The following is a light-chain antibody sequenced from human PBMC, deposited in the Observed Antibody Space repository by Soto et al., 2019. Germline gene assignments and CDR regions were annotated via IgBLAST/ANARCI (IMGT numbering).Light chain of an antibody. V-gene: IGKV3-15*01. CDR3: QQYSNWPWT. CDR1: QSVTSY. CDR2: GAS. J-gene: IGKJ1*01. Sequence: EIVMTQSPATLSVSPGEKATLSCRASQSVTSYLAWYQQTPGQAPRLLIQGASARATDVPARFSGSGSGTEFTLTISSLQSEDFAVSYCQQYSNWPWTFGQGTKVEI.